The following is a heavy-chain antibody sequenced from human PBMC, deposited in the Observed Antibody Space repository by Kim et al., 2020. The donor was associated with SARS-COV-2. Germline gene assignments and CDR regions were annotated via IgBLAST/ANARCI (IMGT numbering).Heavy chain of an antibody. D-gene: IGHD3-10*01. Sequence: GGSLRLSCTASGFTFSSYGMNWVRQAPGKGLEWVSVIYTGAVSTYYADSVKGRFTISRDDSKNTLYLQMNSLRAEDMAVYYCAKDSGGGYYYYYGMDVWG. CDR2: IYTGAVST. J-gene: IGHJ6*01. V-gene: IGHV3-23*03. CDR1: GFTFSSYG. CDR3: AKDSGGGYYYYYGMDV.